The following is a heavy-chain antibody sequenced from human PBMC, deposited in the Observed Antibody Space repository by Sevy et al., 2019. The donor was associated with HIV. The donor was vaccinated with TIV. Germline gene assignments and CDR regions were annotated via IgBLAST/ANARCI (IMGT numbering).Heavy chain of an antibody. CDR2: ISYDGSNK. Sequence: LSLTCAASGFTFSSYAMHWVRQAPGKGLEWVAVISYDGSNKYYADSVKGRFTISRDNSKNTLYLQMNSLRAEDTAVYYCARDGDSSSSDPDYYYYGMDVWGQGTTVTVSS. CDR1: GFTFSSYA. CDR3: ARDGDSSSSDPDYYYYGMDV. J-gene: IGHJ6*02. D-gene: IGHD6-6*01. V-gene: IGHV3-30-3*01.